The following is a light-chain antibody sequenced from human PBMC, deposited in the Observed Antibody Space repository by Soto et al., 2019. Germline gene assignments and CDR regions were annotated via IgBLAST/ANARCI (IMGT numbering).Light chain of an antibody. CDR1: QSVSSN. J-gene: IGKJ3*01. Sequence: EIVMTQSPATLSVSPGERATLSCRASQSVSSNLAWYQQKPGQAPRLLIYGASTRATGIPARFSGSGSGTEFTLTISSLQSEDFAIYYCQQYNNWPPVTFGPGTTVDIK. CDR3: QQYNNWPPVT. V-gene: IGKV3-15*01. CDR2: GAS.